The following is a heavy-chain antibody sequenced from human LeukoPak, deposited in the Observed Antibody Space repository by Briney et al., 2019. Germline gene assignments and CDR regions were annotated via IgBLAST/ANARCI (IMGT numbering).Heavy chain of an antibody. D-gene: IGHD2-2*01. CDR2: IKQDGSEK. CDR3: ARYCSSTSCSDAFDI. J-gene: IGHJ3*02. V-gene: IGHV3-7*01. Sequence: PGGSLRLSCAASGFTFSSYWMSWVRQAPGKGLEWVANIKQDGSEKYYVDSVKGRFTISRDNAKNSLYLQMSSLRAEDTAVYYCARYCSSTSCSDAFDIWGQGTMVTVSS. CDR1: GFTFSSYW.